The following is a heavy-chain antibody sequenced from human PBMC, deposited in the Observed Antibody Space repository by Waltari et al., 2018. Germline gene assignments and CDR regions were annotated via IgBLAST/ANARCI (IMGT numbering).Heavy chain of an antibody. J-gene: IGHJ4*02. V-gene: IGHV3-66*02. CDR1: GLIVSSHY. D-gene: IGHD3-10*01. Sequence: EVQLVESGGGLVQPGGSLRLSCAASGLIVSSHYMSWVRQAPGKGLEWVSVRYSSGEAYYADSLKGRFTISWDNSKNMVNLQMNTLSAEDTAVYYCASGLGPTLAYYFDYWGRGTLVTVSS. CDR2: RYSSGEA. CDR3: ASGLGPTLAYYFDY.